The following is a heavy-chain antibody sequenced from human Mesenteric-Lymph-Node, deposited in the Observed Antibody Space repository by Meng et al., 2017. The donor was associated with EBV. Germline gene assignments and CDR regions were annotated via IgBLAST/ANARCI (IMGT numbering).Heavy chain of an antibody. J-gene: IGHJ4*02. CDR1: GFSLRRHG. D-gene: IGHD3-16*01. V-gene: IGHV3-30*18. CDR3: SKVWAH. Sequence: HLLASGGGVVQPGRSLCIPCATYGFSLRRHGKHGASQSQGKGVEWLEVISSDGNDKYLADSVKGRITLSTENSKNTAYLQMNSLGVEDPAMYYCSKVWAHWGQGTLVTVSS. CDR2: ISSDGNDK.